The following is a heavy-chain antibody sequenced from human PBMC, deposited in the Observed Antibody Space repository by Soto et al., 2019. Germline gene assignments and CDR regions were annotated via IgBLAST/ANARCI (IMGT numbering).Heavy chain of an antibody. CDR2: IYHNGST. D-gene: IGHD4-17*01. V-gene: IGHV4-30-2*01. CDR3: ARRYGPGFDY. CDR1: GGSISSGGYS. J-gene: IGHJ4*02. Sequence: SETLSLTCAVSGGSISSGGYSWSWIRQPPGKGLEWIGYIYHNGSTYYNPSLKSRVTISVDTSKNQFSLKLSSVTAADTAVYYCARRYGPGFDYWGQGTLVTVSS.